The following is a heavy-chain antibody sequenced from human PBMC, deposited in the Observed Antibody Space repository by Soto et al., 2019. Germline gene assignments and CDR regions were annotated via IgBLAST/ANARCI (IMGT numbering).Heavy chain of an antibody. V-gene: IGHV4-59*01. CDR2: IYYSGST. CDR1: GGSISSYY. Sequence: SETLSLTCTVSGGSISSYYWSWIRQPPGKGLEWIGYIYYSGSTNYNPSLKSRVTISVDTSKNQFSLKLSSVTAADTAVYYCARDGGRADLYDFWQNWFDPWGQGTLVTVSS. CDR3: ARDGGRADLYDFWQNWFDP. J-gene: IGHJ5*02. D-gene: IGHD3-3*01.